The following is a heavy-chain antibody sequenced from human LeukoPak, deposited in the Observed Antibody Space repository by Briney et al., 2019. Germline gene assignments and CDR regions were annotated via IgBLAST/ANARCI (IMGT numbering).Heavy chain of an antibody. Sequence: ASVKVSCKASGYTFTGYYMHWVRQAPGQGLEWMGWINPNSGGTNYAQKFQGRVTMTRDTSISTAYMELSRLRSDDTAVYYCARLYYYDSSGSCYFHQWGQGTLVTVSS. J-gene: IGHJ4*02. CDR3: ARLYYYDSSGSCYFHQ. D-gene: IGHD3-22*01. CDR1: GYTFTGYY. V-gene: IGHV1-2*02. CDR2: INPNSGGT.